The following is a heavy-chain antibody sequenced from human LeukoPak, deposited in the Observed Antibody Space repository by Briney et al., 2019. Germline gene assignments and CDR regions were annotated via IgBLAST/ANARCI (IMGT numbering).Heavy chain of an antibody. CDR3: ARDRGVSSSYIDY. CDR2: IKQDGSEK. J-gene: IGHJ4*02. V-gene: IGHV3-7*01. D-gene: IGHD6-13*01. Sequence: PGGSLRLSCAASGFTFSSYWMSWVRQAPGKGLEWVANIKQDGSEKYYVDSVKGRFTISRDNAKNSLYLQMNSLRAEDTAVYYCARDRGVSSSYIDYWGQGTLVTLSS. CDR1: GFTFSSYW.